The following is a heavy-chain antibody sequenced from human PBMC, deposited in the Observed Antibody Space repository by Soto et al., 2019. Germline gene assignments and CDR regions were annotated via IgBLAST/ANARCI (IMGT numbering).Heavy chain of an antibody. Sequence: QVQLVESGGGVVQPGRSLRLSCAASGFTFSSYGMHWVRQAPGKGLEWAAVISYDGSNKYYADSVKGRFTISRDNSKNTLYLQMNSLRAEDTAVYYCAKNGVLWFGEETGYFDYWGQGTLVTVSS. J-gene: IGHJ4*02. D-gene: IGHD3-10*01. CDR2: ISYDGSNK. CDR3: AKNGVLWFGEETGYFDY. CDR1: GFTFSSYG. V-gene: IGHV3-30*18.